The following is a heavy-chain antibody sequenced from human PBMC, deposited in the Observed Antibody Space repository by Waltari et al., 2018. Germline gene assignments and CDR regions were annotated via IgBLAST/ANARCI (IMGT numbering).Heavy chain of an antibody. V-gene: IGHV4-59*01. CDR3: ARVKICGGDCYPLDY. CDR1: GFFIRIASS. D-gene: IGHD2-21*01. Sequence: QVQLQESGPGLVTPSETLSLTCAFSGFFIRIASSRGLVNPHPGKGLEWIGYTYYSGSTNYNPSLKSRVTISVDTSKNQFSLKLSSVTAADTAVYYCARVKICGGDCYPLDYWGQGTLVTVSS. J-gene: IGHJ4*02. CDR2: TYYSGST.